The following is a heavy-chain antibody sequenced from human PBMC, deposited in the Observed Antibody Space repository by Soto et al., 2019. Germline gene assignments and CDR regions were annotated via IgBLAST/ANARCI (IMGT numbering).Heavy chain of an antibody. CDR2: IWYDGSNK. D-gene: IGHD3-9*01. J-gene: IGHJ6*02. CDR3: AREKPPFLRYFDWFSYYYYGMDV. Sequence: GGSLRLSCAASGFTFSSYGMHWVRQAPGKGLEWVAVIWYDGSNKYYADSVKGRFTISRDNSKNTLYLQMNSLRAEDTAVYYCAREKPPFLRYFDWFSYYYYGMDVWGQGTTVTVSS. V-gene: IGHV3-33*01. CDR1: GFTFSSYG.